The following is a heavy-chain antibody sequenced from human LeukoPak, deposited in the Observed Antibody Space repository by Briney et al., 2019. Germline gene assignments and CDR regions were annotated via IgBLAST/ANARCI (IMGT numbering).Heavy chain of an antibody. J-gene: IGHJ4*02. Sequence: GGSLRLSCAASGFTFSSYWMSWVRQAPGKGLEWVANIKQDGSEKYYVDSVKGRFTISRDNAKNSLYLQMNSLRAEDTAVYYCARDRPIFGVVPFDYWGPGTLVTVSS. D-gene: IGHD3-3*01. CDR1: GFTFSSYW. V-gene: IGHV3-7*01. CDR2: IKQDGSEK. CDR3: ARDRPIFGVVPFDY.